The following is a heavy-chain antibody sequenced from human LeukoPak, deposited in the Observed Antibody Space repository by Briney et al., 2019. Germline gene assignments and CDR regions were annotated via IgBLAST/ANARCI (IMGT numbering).Heavy chain of an antibody. CDR2: LGWNGGSI. J-gene: IGHJ3*01. D-gene: IGHD3-22*01. V-gene: IGHV3-9*01. Sequence: PGGSLRLSCASSGFTFGDFAMHWVRQAPGKGLEWVAGLGWNGGSIGYADYVKGRFTISRDNARNSLYLQMNSLRAEDTALYYCAKDISPSYDSSGYLGHDAFDVWGQGTMVTVSS. CDR3: AKDISPSYDSSGYLGHDAFDV. CDR1: GFTFGDFA.